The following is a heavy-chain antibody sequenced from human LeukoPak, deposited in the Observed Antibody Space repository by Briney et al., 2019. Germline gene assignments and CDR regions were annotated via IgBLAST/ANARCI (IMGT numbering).Heavy chain of an antibody. V-gene: IGHV1-2*02. CDR3: ARDMSTAVTPISYAFDV. J-gene: IGHJ3*01. CDR1: GYTFTGYY. D-gene: IGHD4-23*01. CDR2: INPNSGGT. Sequence: ASVKVSCKASGYTFTGYYMHWVRQAPGQGLEWMEWINPNSGGTNYAQKFQGRVTMTRDTSISTAYMELSRLRSDDTAVYYCARDMSTAVTPISYAFDVWGQGTMVTVSS.